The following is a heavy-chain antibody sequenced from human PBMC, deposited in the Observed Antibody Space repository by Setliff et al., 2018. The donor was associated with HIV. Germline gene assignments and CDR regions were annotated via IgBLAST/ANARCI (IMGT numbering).Heavy chain of an antibody. Sequence: PSETLSLTCAVFGGSFSDFYWSWIRQPPGKGLEWIGEISYSGSTVYNPSLQSRVTMSVDASKNLVSLSLNSVTAADTAIYYCARGVARQVVIDRWFDPWGQGTPVTVSS. V-gene: IGHV4-34*01. D-gene: IGHD2-21*01. CDR1: GGSFSDFY. CDR3: ARGVARQVVIDRWFDP. J-gene: IGHJ5*02. CDR2: ISYSGST.